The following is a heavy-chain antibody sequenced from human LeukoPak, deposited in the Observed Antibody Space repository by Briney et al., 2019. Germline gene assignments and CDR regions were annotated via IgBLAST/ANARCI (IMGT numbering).Heavy chain of an antibody. Sequence: GGSLRLSCAASGFTFSSYAMSWVRQAPGKGLEWVSVISGGGGATYYADSVKGRFTISRDNSKNTLFLQMDSLRAEDTAVYYCAKFDSSGYYFTFFDSWGQGTLVTVSS. J-gene: IGHJ4*02. V-gene: IGHV3-23*01. CDR2: ISGGGGAT. CDR3: AKFDSSGYYFTFFDS. D-gene: IGHD3-22*01. CDR1: GFTFSSYA.